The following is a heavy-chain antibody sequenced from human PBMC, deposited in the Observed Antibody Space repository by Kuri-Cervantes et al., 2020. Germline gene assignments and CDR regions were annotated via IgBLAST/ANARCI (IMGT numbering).Heavy chain of an antibody. CDR3: ASTPPRYFDWLHEPYDY. D-gene: IGHD3-9*01. J-gene: IGHJ4*02. CDR2: ISYDGSNK. V-gene: IGHV3-30*14. Sequence: GESLKISCAASGFTFSSYAMHWVRQAPGKGLEWVAVISYDGSNKYYADSVKGRFTISRDNSKNTLHLQMNSLRAEDTAVYYCASTPPRYFDWLHEPYDYWGQGTLVTVSS. CDR1: GFTFSSYA.